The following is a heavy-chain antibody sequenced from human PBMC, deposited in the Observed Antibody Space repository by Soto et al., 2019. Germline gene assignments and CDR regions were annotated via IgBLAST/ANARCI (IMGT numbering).Heavy chain of an antibody. CDR1: GGTFSSYS. V-gene: IGHV1-69*13. D-gene: IGHD1-26*01. Sequence: SVKVSFKAAGGTFSSYSISWVRQAPGQWLELMGGIIPIFGTANYAQKLQGRVTITADESTSKAYMELSSLRSEDTAVYYCSRNYPLDSMVLLPFYYYDKNVWGQGTTDNVS. J-gene: IGHJ6*02. CDR2: IIPIFGTA. CDR3: SRNYPLDSMVLLPFYYYDKNV.